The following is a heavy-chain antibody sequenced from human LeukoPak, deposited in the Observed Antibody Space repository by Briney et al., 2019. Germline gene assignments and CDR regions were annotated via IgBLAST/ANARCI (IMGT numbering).Heavy chain of an antibody. J-gene: IGHJ4*02. CDR3: TKDVGSGSYYWFDY. CDR1: GFTFDDYV. CDR2: ISWNSGSI. D-gene: IGHD3-10*01. Sequence: GRSLRLSCAASGFTFDDYVMHWVRQAPGKGLEWVSGISWNSGSIGYADSVKGRFTISRDNAKNSLYLQMNSLRAEDTALYYCTKDVGSGSYYWFDYWGQGTLVTVSS. V-gene: IGHV3-9*01.